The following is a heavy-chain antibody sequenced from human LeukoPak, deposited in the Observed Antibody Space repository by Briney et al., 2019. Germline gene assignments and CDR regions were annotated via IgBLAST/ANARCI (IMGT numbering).Heavy chain of an antibody. D-gene: IGHD6-13*01. J-gene: IGHJ4*02. V-gene: IGHV1-2*02. CDR2: INPNSGGT. CDR3: ARFSSPVFGY. Sequence: SSVKVSCKASGGTFSSYAISWVRQAPGQGLEWMGWINPNSGGTNYAQKFQGRVTMTRDTSISTAYMELSRLRSDDTAVYYCARFSSPVFGYWGQGTLVTVSS. CDR1: GGTFSSYA.